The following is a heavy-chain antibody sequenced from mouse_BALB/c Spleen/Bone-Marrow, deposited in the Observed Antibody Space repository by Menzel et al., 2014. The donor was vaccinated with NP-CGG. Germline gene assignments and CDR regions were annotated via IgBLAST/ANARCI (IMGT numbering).Heavy chain of an antibody. Sequence: VQLQQSGTVLARPRASVKMSCKASGYTFTSYWMHWVKQRPGQGLEWIGAIYPGNSDTSYNQKFKGKAKLTAVTSTSTAYMELSSLTNEDSAVYYCTLGTTDPFAYWGQGTLVTVSA. CDR3: TLGTTDPFAY. V-gene: IGHV1-5*01. CDR2: IYPGNSDT. J-gene: IGHJ3*01. CDR1: GYTFTSYW. D-gene: IGHD1-1*01.